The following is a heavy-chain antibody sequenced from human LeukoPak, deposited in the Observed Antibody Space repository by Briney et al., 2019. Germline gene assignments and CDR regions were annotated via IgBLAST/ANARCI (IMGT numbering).Heavy chain of an antibody. CDR2: INHSGST. Sequence: PSETLSLTCAVYGGSFSGYYWSWIRQPPGKGLEWIGEINHSGSTNYNPSLKSRVTISVDTSKNQFSLKLSSVTAADTAVYYRARTPSPPTVPFDYWGQGTLVTVSS. J-gene: IGHJ4*02. V-gene: IGHV4-34*01. CDR1: GGSFSGYY. CDR3: ARTPSPPTVPFDY. D-gene: IGHD4-17*01.